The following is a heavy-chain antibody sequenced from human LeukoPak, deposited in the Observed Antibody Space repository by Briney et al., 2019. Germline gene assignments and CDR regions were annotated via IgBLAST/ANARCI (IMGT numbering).Heavy chain of an antibody. J-gene: IGHJ6*03. CDR3: ARAGSSSSWTYYYYYMDV. Sequence: GSLRLSCAASGFTFSSYWMHWVRQAPGKGLVWVSRINTDGSSTSYADSVKGRFTISRDNAKNTLYLQMNSLRAEDTAVYYCARAGSSSSWTYYYYYMDVWGKGTTVTVSS. CDR1: GFTFSSYW. CDR2: INTDGSST. D-gene: IGHD6-13*01. V-gene: IGHV3-74*01.